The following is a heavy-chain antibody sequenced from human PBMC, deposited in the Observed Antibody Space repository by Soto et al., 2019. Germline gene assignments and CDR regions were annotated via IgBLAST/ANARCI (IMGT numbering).Heavy chain of an antibody. Sequence: EVQLLESGGGLVQPGGSLRLSCAASGFTFSSYGMSWVRQAPGKGLEWVSVISGSGGSTYYADSVKGRFTLSRDNSKNTLYLQMNSLRAEDTAVYYCAKDLSITMIVVVITLDAFDIWGQGTMVTVSS. J-gene: IGHJ3*02. D-gene: IGHD3-22*01. V-gene: IGHV3-23*01. CDR3: AKDLSITMIVVVITLDAFDI. CDR1: GFTFSSYG. CDR2: ISGSGGST.